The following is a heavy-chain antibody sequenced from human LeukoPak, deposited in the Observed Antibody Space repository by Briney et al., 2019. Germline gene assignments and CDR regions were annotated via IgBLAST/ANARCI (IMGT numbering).Heavy chain of an antibody. CDR2: INHSGST. Sequence: SETLSLTCAVYGGSFSGYYWSWIRQPPGKGLEWIGEINHSGSTNYNPSLKSRVTILVDTSKNQFSLKLSSVTAADTAVYYCAAYGSGSYYNNRNWFDPWGQGTLVTVSS. J-gene: IGHJ5*02. V-gene: IGHV4-34*01. CDR1: GGSFSGYY. D-gene: IGHD3-10*01. CDR3: AAYGSGSYYNNRNWFDP.